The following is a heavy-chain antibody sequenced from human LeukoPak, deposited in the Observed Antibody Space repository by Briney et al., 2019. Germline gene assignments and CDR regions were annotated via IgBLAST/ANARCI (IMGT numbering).Heavy chain of an antibody. CDR2: ISAYNGNT. CDR1: GYTFTSYG. J-gene: IGHJ5*02. CDR3: ARALQYCSAINCRSGGFDP. Sequence: ASVKVSCKASGYTFTSYGISWVRQAPGQGLEWMGWISAYNGNTNYAQKLQGRVTMTTDTSTSTAYMELRSLRSDDTAVYYCARALQYCSAINCRSGGFDPWGQGTLVTVSS. V-gene: IGHV1-18*01. D-gene: IGHD2-15*01.